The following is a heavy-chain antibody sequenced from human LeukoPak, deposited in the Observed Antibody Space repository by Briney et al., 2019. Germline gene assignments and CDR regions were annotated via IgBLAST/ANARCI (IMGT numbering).Heavy chain of an antibody. D-gene: IGHD5-12*01. CDR1: GFSFSVYE. J-gene: IGHJ4*02. CDR3: TTLPVASHFDY. Sequence: GGPLRLSCAASGFSFSVYEMHWVRQAPGKGLEWVSDISSRGTTTYYADSVKGRFTSSRDNAKNSLYLQMNSLTAEDTAVYYCTTLPVASHFDYWGQGTLVTVSS. V-gene: IGHV3-48*03. CDR2: ISSRGTTT.